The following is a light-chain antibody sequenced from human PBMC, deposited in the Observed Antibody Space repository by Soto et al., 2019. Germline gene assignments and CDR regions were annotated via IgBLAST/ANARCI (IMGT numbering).Light chain of an antibody. V-gene: IGKV1-5*01. J-gene: IGKJ2*01. CDR1: QSISSW. CDR3: QQYNSYSQT. Sequence: DIQMTQSPSTLSASVGDRVTITCRASQSISSWLAWYQQKPGKAPKLLIYDASSLESGVPSRFSGSGSGTEFTLTISSLQPDDFATYYCQQYNSYSQTFGQGTNLEIK. CDR2: DAS.